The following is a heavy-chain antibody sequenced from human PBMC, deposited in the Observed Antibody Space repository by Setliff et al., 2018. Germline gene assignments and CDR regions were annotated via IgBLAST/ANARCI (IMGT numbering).Heavy chain of an antibody. CDR3: ARGRGPDIVVTIPGDY. J-gene: IGHJ4*02. CDR2: ISPYSGKT. V-gene: IGHV1-18*01. Sequence: AASVKVSCKTSGYNFITLGINWVRQAPGQGLEWVGWISPYSGKTDYAQKFQGRVIMTIDSSTTTGYMELKNLRSDDTAVYFCARGRGPDIVVTIPGDYWGQGTQVTVSS. D-gene: IGHD2-15*01. CDR1: GYNFITLG.